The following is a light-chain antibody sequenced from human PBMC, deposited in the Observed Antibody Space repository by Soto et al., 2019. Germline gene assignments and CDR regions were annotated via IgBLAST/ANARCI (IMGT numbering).Light chain of an antibody. V-gene: IGLV3-25*02. CDR2: KDS. Sequence: ELTQTPSVSVSPGQTARITCSGDELSKQYVYWYQQKPGQAPVLVIYKDSERASGIPERFSASSSGTTVTLTISGVRAEDEADYYCQSSDDTGNYYLFGTGTKVT. CDR3: QSSDDTGNYYL. J-gene: IGLJ1*01. CDR1: ELSKQY.